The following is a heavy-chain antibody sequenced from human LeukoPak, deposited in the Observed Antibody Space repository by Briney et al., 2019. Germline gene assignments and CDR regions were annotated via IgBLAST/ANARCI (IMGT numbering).Heavy chain of an antibody. J-gene: IGHJ4*02. Sequence: AASVKVSCKVSGYTLTELSMHWVRQAPGKGLEWMGGFDPEDGETIYAQKFQDRVTMTEDTSTDTAYMELSRLRSEDTAVYYCATAGRISNFGVAPYDFYYWGQGTLVTVSS. D-gene: IGHD3-3*01. V-gene: IGHV1-24*01. CDR2: FDPEDGET. CDR3: ATAGRISNFGVAPYDFYY. CDR1: GYTLTELS.